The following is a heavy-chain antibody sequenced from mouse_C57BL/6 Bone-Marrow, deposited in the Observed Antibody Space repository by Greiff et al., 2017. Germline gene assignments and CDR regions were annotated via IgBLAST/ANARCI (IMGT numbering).Heavy chain of an antibody. CDR3: ARAGSSYRDFDV. CDR2: IYPGDGDT. V-gene: IGHV1-82*01. Sequence: QVQLQQSGPELVKPGASVKISCKASGYAFSSSWMNWVKQRPGKGLEWIGRIYPGDGDTNYNGKFKGKATLTADKSSSTAYMQLSSLTSEDSAVYVCARAGSSYRDFDVWGTGTTVTVSS. D-gene: IGHD1-1*01. J-gene: IGHJ1*03. CDR1: GYAFSSSW.